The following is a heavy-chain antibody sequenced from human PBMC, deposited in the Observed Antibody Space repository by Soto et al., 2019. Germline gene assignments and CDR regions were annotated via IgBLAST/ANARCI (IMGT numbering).Heavy chain of an antibody. CDR3: AKVYHYGSGSYYNVQINYFDY. J-gene: IGHJ4*02. D-gene: IGHD3-10*01. CDR2: ISYDGSNK. V-gene: IGHV3-30*18. Sequence: GGSLRLSCAASGFTFSSYGMHWVRQAPGKGLEWVAVISYDGSNKYYADSVKGRFTISRDNSKNTRYLQMNSLRAEDTAVYYCAKVYHYGSGSYYNVQINYFDYWGQGTLVTVSS. CDR1: GFTFSSYG.